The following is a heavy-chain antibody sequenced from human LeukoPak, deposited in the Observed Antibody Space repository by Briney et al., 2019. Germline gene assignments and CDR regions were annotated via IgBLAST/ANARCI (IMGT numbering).Heavy chain of an antibody. Sequence: PGGSLRLSCAASGFTVSSNYMSWVRQAPGKGLEWVSVIYSGGSTYYADSVKGRFTISRDNAKNSLYLQMNSLRAEDTAVYYCARAKYYGSADYWGQGTLVTVSS. V-gene: IGHV3-53*01. J-gene: IGHJ4*02. CDR2: IYSGGST. D-gene: IGHD3-10*01. CDR1: GFTVSSNY. CDR3: ARAKYYGSADY.